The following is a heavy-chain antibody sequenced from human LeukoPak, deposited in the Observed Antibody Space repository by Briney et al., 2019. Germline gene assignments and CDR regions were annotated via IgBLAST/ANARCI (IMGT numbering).Heavy chain of an antibody. CDR2: IYRTGSI. CDR3: ARGDCSSTICYSPMDV. CDR1: GYSINSGYY. V-gene: IGHV4-38-2*02. Sequence: SETLSLTCTVSGYSINSGYYWVWIRQPPGKGLEWIGSIYRTGSINYNPSLKSRVTISLDTSKNQFTLKVDSVTAADTAVYYCARGDCSSTICYSPMDVWGKGTTVTVSS. J-gene: IGHJ6*03. D-gene: IGHD2-2*01.